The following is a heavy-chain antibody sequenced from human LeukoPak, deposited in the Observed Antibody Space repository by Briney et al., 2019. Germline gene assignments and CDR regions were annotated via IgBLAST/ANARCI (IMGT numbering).Heavy chain of an antibody. J-gene: IGHJ3*02. CDR3: ARDGDAFDI. V-gene: IGHV3-30-3*01. CDR1: GFTFSSYA. Sequence: GGSLRLSCAASGFTFSSYAMHWVRQAPGKGLEWVAVISYDGSNKYYADSVKGRFTISRDNSKNTLYLQMNSLRAEDTAVYYCARDGDAFDIWGQGTMVTVSS. CDR2: ISYDGSNK.